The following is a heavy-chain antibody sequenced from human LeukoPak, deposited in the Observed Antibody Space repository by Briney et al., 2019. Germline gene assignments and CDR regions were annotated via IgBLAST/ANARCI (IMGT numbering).Heavy chain of an antibody. D-gene: IGHD3-3*01. CDR2: IYYSGST. V-gene: IGHV4-59*01. CDR3: ARDRSVDDFWSGSQYNWFDP. J-gene: IGHJ5*02. CDR1: GGSISSYY. Sequence: SETLSLTCTVSGGSISSYYWSWIRQPPGKGLEWIGYIYYSGSTNYNPSLKSRVTISLDTSKNQFSLKLNSVTAADTAVYYCARDRSVDDFWSGSQYNWFDPWGQGTLVTVSS.